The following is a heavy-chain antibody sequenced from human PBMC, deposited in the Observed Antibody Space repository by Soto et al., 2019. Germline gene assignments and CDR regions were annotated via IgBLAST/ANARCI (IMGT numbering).Heavy chain of an antibody. J-gene: IGHJ6*02. V-gene: IGHV1-69*13. D-gene: IGHD3-16*01. Sequence: SVKVSCKASGDTFSTYTITWMRQAPGQGLEWMGGIIPRSATSNYAQKFQGRVTITADESTSTAYMELSSLRPEDTAVYYCAREGFVLFPTTFNPHYYYSAMDVWGQGTTVPVSS. CDR2: IIPRSATS. CDR1: GDTFSTYT. CDR3: AREGFVLFPTTFNPHYYYSAMDV.